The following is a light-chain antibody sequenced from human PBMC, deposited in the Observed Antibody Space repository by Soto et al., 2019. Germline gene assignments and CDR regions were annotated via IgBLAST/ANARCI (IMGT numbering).Light chain of an antibody. V-gene: IGKV1-12*01. CDR1: QGISSW. Sequence: DIQMTQSPSSVSASVGDTVTITCRASQGISSWLAWYQQKPGRAPKILIYAASSLQTGVPSRFSGTKSGTDFTLTIRSLQPEDCATYYCQQANSFPFTFGPGTKVDVK. CDR2: AAS. J-gene: IGKJ3*01. CDR3: QQANSFPFT.